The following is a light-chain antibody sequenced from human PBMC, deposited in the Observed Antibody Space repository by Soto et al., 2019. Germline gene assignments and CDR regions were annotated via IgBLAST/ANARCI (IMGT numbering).Light chain of an antibody. CDR3: QQYGDSPLT. V-gene: IGKV1-27*01. CDR1: LPISNY. Sequence: DIQMTQSPSSLSASVGDRVTITCRASLPISNYLAWYQQKPGQPPRLLIYGASTRAAAIPDRFSGSGSGADFALSIDGLEPEDFAIYYCQQYGDSPLTFGPGTRVD. CDR2: GAS. J-gene: IGKJ3*01.